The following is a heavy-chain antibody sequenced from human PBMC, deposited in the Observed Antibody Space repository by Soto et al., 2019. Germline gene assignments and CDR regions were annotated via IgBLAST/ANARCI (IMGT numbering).Heavy chain of an antibody. CDR1: VYSFTSYW. CDR3: AGLNYYDSSGYTYS. CDR2: IYPGDCDT. J-gene: IGHJ4*02. V-gene: IGHV5-51*01. Sequence: EVQLVQSGAEVKKPGESLKISCKGSVYSFTSYWIGWVRQRPGNGLEWMGIIYPGDCDTTYCPSFQGQVTISADKSISSAYLQCSSVQASHTAMYDCAGLNYYDSSGYTYSWGQGTLVIVSS. D-gene: IGHD3-22*01.